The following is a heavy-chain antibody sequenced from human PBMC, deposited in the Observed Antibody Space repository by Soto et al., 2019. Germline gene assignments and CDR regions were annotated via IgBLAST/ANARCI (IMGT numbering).Heavy chain of an antibody. J-gene: IGHJ4*02. V-gene: IGHV1-18*01. Sequence: QVHLVQSGAEVKKPGASVKVSCKASGYTFTSYGIAWMRQAPGQGLEWMGWISAYNGNTDYAQKVHCRVTMTSDTSTGTAYMELGSLRSDDTAVYYCARAVATIPLWFPDYWGQGTLVTVSS. D-gene: IGHD5-12*01. CDR3: ARAVATIPLWFPDY. CDR2: ISAYNGNT. CDR1: GYTFTSYG.